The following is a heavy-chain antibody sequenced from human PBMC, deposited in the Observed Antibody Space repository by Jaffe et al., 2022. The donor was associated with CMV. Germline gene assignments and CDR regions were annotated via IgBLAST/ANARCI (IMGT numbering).Heavy chain of an antibody. CDR3: AKGGYSSGWPPGVYYYYYMDV. CDR1: GFTFSSYA. J-gene: IGHJ6*03. Sequence: EVQLVESGGGLVQPGGSLRLSCAASGFTFSSYAMSWVRQAPGKGLEWVSAISGSGGSTYYADSVKGRFTISRDNSKNTLYLQMNSLRAEDTAVYYCAKGGYSSGWPPGVYYYYYMDVWGKGTTVTVSS. CDR2: ISGSGGST. D-gene: IGHD6-19*01. V-gene: IGHV3-23*04.